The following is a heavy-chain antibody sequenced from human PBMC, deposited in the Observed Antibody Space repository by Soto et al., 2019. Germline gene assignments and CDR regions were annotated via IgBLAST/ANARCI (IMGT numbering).Heavy chain of an antibody. J-gene: IGHJ4*02. Sequence: QVQLVQSGAEVKKPGSSVKVSCKASGGTFSSYSINWVRQAPGQGLEWMGEIIPIFGTANYAQKFQGRVTSTADESTSTAYMELSSLRSEDTAVYYCARDGGRHSGGIDYWRQGTLVTVSS. CDR1: GGTFSSYS. CDR3: ARDGGRHSGGIDY. V-gene: IGHV1-69*01. CDR2: IIPIFGTA. D-gene: IGHD1-26*01.